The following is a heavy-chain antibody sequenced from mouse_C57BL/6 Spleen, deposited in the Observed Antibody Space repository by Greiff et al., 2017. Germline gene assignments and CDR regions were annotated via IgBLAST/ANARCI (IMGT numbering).Heavy chain of an antibody. CDR3: ASRDYKAYYFDY. CDR1: GYTFTDYY. Sequence: VQLKESGPVLVKPGASVKMSCKASGYTFTDYYMNWVKQSHGKSLEWIGVINPYNGGTSYNQKFKGKATLTVDKSSSTAYMELNSLTSEDSAVYYCASRDYKAYYFDYWGQGTTLTVSS. CDR2: INPYNGGT. D-gene: IGHD2-12*01. J-gene: IGHJ2*01. V-gene: IGHV1-19*01.